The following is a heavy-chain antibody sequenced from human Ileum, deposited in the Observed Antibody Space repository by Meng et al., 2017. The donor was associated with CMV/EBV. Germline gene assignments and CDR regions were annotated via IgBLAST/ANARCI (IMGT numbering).Heavy chain of an antibody. J-gene: IGHJ4*01. CDR3: ASQAVAHNYFDY. CDR2: INNSGERT. D-gene: IGHD6-19*01. Sequence: CKVYGYTFSKFEIYGMRQAQGQGVEWMGRINNSGERTTIAEKFQGRVTVNRDTSTNTVYMNLSSLRSDDTAVYDCASQAVAHNYFDYWGHGTLVTVSS. CDR1: GYTFSKFE. V-gene: IGHV1-46*01.